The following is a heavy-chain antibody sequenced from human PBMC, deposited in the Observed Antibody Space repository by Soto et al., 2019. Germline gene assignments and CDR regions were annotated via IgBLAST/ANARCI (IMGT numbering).Heavy chain of an antibody. CDR3: AKDQGVLVLAANSGPFDY. V-gene: IGHV3-23*01. CDR2: ISGSGGST. CDR1: GFTFSIYA. D-gene: IGHD2-15*01. J-gene: IGHJ4*02. Sequence: PGGSLRLSCAASGFTFSIYAMSWVRQAPGKGLEWVSAISGSGGSTYYADSVKGRFTISRDNSKNTLYLQMNSLRAEDTAVYYCAKDQGVLVLAANSGPFDYWGQGTLVTVSS.